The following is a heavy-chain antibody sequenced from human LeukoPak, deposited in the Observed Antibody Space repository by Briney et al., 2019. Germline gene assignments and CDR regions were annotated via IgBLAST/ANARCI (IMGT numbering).Heavy chain of an antibody. CDR3: KGGGDYSGY. J-gene: IGHJ4*02. Sequence: GGSLRLSCAAPGFTFSGSAMHWVRQASGKGLEWVGRIRSKANNYATTYAASVKGRFTISRDDSKNTAYLQMNSLKTEDTAVYYCKGGGDYSGYWGQGTLVTVSS. D-gene: IGHD2-21*01. CDR1: GFTFSGSA. CDR2: IRSKANNYAT. V-gene: IGHV3-73*01.